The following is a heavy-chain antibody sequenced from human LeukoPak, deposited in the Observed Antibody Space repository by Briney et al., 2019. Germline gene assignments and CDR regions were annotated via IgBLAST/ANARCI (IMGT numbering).Heavy chain of an antibody. CDR1: GFTFTTYN. V-gene: IGHV3-21*01. CDR3: TRVLTPNQGSSSY. Sequence: PGGSLRLSCAASGFTFTTYNMNWVRQAPGKGLEWVSFISSSSSYIYYADSVKGRFTISRDNAKNSLYLQMNSLRAEDTAVYYCTRVLTPNQGSSSYWGQGTLVTVSS. CDR2: ISSSSSYI. J-gene: IGHJ4*02. D-gene: IGHD1-26*01.